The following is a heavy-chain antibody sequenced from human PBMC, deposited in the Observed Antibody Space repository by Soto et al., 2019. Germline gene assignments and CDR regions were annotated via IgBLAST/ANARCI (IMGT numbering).Heavy chain of an antibody. CDR1: GVSISIYY. Sequence: SGTLSLTCTTSGVSISIYYWSWIRQPPGKGLEWIGYIYYSGSTNYNPSLKSRVTISVDTSKNQSSLKLSSVTDADTAVYYCARGGSVVVVPAATSGMAVWGQGTTVTVS. D-gene: IGHD2-2*01. V-gene: IGHV4-59*01. CDR2: IYYSGST. J-gene: IGHJ6*02. CDR3: ARGGSVVVVPAATSGMAV.